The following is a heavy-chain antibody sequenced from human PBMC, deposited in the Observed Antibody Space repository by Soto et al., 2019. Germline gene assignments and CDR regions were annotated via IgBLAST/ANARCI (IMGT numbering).Heavy chain of an antibody. J-gene: IGHJ4*02. CDR2: ISYDGSNK. CDR3: AKEGNEDYGDYEIDY. V-gene: IGHV3-30*18. Sequence: GGSLRLSCAASGFTFSSYGMHWVRQAPGKGLEWVAVISYDGSNKYYADSVKGRFTISRDNSKNTLYLQMNSLRAEDTAVYYCAKEGNEDYGDYEIDYWGQGTLVTVSS. CDR1: GFTFSSYG. D-gene: IGHD4-17*01.